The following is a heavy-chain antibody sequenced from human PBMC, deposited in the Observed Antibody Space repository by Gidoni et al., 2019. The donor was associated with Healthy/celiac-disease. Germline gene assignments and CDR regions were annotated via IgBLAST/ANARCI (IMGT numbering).Heavy chain of an antibody. CDR1: GFTFSSYA. V-gene: IGHV3-33*01. J-gene: IGHJ4*02. Sequence: QVQLVESGGGVVQPGRAMRLSCAASGFTFSSYAIHWVRQAPGKGLEWVAVIWYDGSNKYYADSVKGRFTISRDNSKNTLYLQMNSLRAEDTAVYYCARELTLGFPSQLLPPLGYWGQGTLVTVSS. CDR3: ARELTLGFPSQLLPPLGY. CDR2: IWYDGSNK. D-gene: IGHD2-2*01.